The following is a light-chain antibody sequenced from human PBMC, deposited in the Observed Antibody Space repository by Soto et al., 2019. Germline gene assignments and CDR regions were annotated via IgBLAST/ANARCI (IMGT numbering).Light chain of an antibody. CDR2: GAS. J-gene: IGKJ2*01. CDR1: QSVSSN. CDR3: QQYNNWPYT. V-gene: IGKV3-15*01. Sequence: EIVMTQSPATLSVSPGERATLSCRASQSVSSNLAWYQQKPGQSPRLLIYGASTRATDIPARFSGSGSGTEFTHNLRSLQSEDVADYNCQQYNNWPYTSGQGTKLEIK.